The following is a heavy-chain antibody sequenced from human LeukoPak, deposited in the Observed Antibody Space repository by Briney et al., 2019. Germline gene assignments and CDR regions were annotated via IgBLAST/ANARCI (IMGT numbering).Heavy chain of an antibody. CDR1: GGSISSSNYY. CDR2: IYYSGST. D-gene: IGHD3-22*01. CDR3: ARDTSYYDSSGPSIDY. Sequence: PSETLSLTCTVSGGSISSSNYYWGWIRQPPGKGLEWIGIIYYSGSTYYNPSLKSRVTISIDTSKNQFSLKLSSVTAADTAVYYCARDTSYYDSSGPSIDYWGQGTLVTVSS. V-gene: IGHV4-39*07. J-gene: IGHJ4*02.